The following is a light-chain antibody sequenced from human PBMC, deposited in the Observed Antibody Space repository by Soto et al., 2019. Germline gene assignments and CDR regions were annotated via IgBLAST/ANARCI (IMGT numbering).Light chain of an antibody. CDR3: AAWDDSLSGFVV. CDR2: FNN. CDR1: SSNILTNT. Sequence: QAVVTQPPSASGTPGQRVTISCSGSSSNILTNTVNWYQHLPGTAPKLLIYFNNQRPSGVPDRFSGSKSGTSASLAISGLQSEDEADYYCAAWDDSLSGFVVFGGGTKLTV. V-gene: IGLV1-44*01. J-gene: IGLJ2*01.